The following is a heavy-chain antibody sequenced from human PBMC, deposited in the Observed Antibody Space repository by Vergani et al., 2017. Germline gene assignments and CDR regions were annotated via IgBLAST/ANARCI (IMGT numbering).Heavy chain of an antibody. CDR2: ISCLYPST. Sequence: EVQLLQSGGGVIQPGGSVRLSCAASGFTFSACPMTWVRQAPGKGLEWVSAISCLYPSTYYADSVKGRFTISRDNSKNMLYLQMNSLRAEDTAVYYCARLSYDTTPYLQGGYDCWGQGTLVSVSS. CDR1: GFTFSACP. D-gene: IGHD3-22*01. CDR3: ARLSYDTTPYLQGGYDC. V-gene: IGHV3-23*01. J-gene: IGHJ4*02.